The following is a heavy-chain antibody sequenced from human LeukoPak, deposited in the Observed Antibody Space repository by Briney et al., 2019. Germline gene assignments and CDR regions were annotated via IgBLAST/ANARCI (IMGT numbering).Heavy chain of an antibody. CDR1: GYTFNTYG. Sequence: ASVKVSCKASGYTFNTYGITWVRQAPGQGLEWMGWISGYNGKTKYAQKLQDRVTMTTDTSTTTAYMELRSLASDDTAVYYCARAGAVVDNRFDPWGQGTLVTVSS. V-gene: IGHV1-18*01. CDR2: ISGYNGKT. J-gene: IGHJ5*02. D-gene: IGHD2-15*01. CDR3: ARAGAVVDNRFDP.